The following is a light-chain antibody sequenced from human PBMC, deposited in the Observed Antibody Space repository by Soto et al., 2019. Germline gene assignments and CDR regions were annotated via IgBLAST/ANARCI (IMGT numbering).Light chain of an antibody. V-gene: IGLV2-23*02. CDR1: SSVVGSYNL. CDR3: CSYAGTRTYV. J-gene: IGLJ1*01. Sequence: QSVLTQPASVSGSPGQSITISCTGTSSVVGSYNLVSWYQQHPGKAPKLIIYEVRKRPSGVSDGFSGSKSGNTASLTISGLQAEDEADYYCCSYAGTRTYVFGTGTKVTVL. CDR2: EVR.